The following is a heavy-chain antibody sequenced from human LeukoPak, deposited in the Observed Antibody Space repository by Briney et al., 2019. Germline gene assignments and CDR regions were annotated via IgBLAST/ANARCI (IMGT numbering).Heavy chain of an antibody. CDR2: IRYDGSNK. Sequence: GGSLRLSCAASGFTFSNNDMHWVRQAPVKGLEWVTFIRYDGSNKYYADSVKGRFTISRDNSKNTLYLQMNSLRAEDTAVYYCASFQGDIWGQGTMVTVSS. CDR3: ASFQGDI. J-gene: IGHJ3*02. CDR1: GFTFSNND. V-gene: IGHV3-30*02.